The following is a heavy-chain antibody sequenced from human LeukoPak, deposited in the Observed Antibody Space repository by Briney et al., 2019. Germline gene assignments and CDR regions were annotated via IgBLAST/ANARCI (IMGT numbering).Heavy chain of an antibody. D-gene: IGHD3-10*01. CDR2: IYTSGCT. CDR1: CGSISSYY. Sequence: YPSETLSLTCTVSCGSISSYYWSWIRQPAGKGLEWIGRIYTSGCTNYNPSLKSRVTMSVDTSKNQFSLKLSSVTAADTAVYYCARDLTDYYGSGSYYGYFDYWGQGTLVTVSS. J-gene: IGHJ4*02. CDR3: ARDLTDYYGSGSYYGYFDY. V-gene: IGHV4-4*07.